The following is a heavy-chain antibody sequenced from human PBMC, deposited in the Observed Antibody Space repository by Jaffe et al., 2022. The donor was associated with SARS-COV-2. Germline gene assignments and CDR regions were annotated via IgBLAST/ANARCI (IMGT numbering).Heavy chain of an antibody. CDR3: ARTGELLRVSYYYYYGMDV. V-gene: IGHV4-39*01. CDR1: GGSISSSSYY. Sequence: QLQLQESGPGLVKPSETLSLTCTVSGGSISSSSYYWGWIRQPPGKGLEWIGSIYYSGSTYYNPSLKSRVTISVDTSKNQFSLKLSSVTAADTAVYYCARTGELLRVSYYYYYGMDVWGQGTTVTVSS. CDR2: IYYSGST. D-gene: IGHD1-26*01. J-gene: IGHJ6*02.